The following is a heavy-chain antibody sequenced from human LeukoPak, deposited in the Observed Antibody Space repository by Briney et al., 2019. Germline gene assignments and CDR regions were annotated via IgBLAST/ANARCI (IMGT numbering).Heavy chain of an antibody. CDR2: ISSSSSYT. V-gene: IGHV3-11*05. CDR1: GFTFSDYY. D-gene: IGHD5-12*01. Sequence: PGGSLRLSCAASGFTFSDYYMSWIRQAPGKGLEWVSYISSSSSYTNYADSVKGRFTIPRDNAKNSLYLQMNSLRAEDTAVYYCARDLTSSSATIDYWGQGTLVTVSS. CDR3: ARDLTSSSATIDY. J-gene: IGHJ4*02.